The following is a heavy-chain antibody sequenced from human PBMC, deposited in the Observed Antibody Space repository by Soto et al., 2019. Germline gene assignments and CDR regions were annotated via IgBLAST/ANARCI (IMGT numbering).Heavy chain of an antibody. V-gene: IGHV3-7*03. D-gene: IGHD6-13*01. CDR1: GFTFSSYW. CDR3: ARDLAAAGFPYYFDY. Sequence: ESGGGLVQPGGSPRLSCAASGFTFSSYWMSWVRQAPGKGLEWVANIKQDGSEKYYVDSVKGRFTISRDNAKNSLYLQMNSLRAEDTAVYYCARDLAAAGFPYYFDYWGQGTLVTVSS. J-gene: IGHJ4*02. CDR2: IKQDGSEK.